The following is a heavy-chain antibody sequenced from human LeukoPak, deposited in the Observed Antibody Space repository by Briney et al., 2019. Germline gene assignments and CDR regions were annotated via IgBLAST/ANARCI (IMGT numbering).Heavy chain of an antibody. CDR3: ARYCRGTCYSGFEY. J-gene: IGHJ4*02. D-gene: IGHD2-15*01. V-gene: IGHV3-23*01. CDR2: IRGSGGNT. CDR1: GFTLSNYA. Sequence: GGSLRLSCAASGFTLSNYAMSWVRQAPGKGLGWVSTIRGSGGNTYYADSVKGRFTISRDTSKNTLDLQMNSLRAEDAALYYCARYCRGTCYSGFEYWGQGTLVTVSS.